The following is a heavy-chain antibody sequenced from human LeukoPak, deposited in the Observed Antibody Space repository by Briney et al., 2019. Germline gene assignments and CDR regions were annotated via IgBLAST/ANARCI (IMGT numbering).Heavy chain of an antibody. J-gene: IGHJ4*02. D-gene: IGHD3-22*01. CDR2: INHSGST. Sequence: SETLSLTCAVYGGSFSGYYWSWIRQPPGKGLEWIGEINHSGSTNYNPSLKSRVTISVDTSKSQFSLKLSSVTAADTAVYYCARARGDSSGYYWSSYFDYWGQGTLVTVSS. CDR3: ARARGDSSGYYWSSYFDY. V-gene: IGHV4-34*01. CDR1: GGSFSGYY.